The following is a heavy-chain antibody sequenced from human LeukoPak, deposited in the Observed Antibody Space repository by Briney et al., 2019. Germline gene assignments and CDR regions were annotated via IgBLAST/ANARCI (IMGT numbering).Heavy chain of an antibody. CDR2: IYYSGST. V-gene: IGHV4-59*12. D-gene: IGHD3-10*02. Sequence: SETLSLTCTVSGGSISSYYWSWIRQPPGKGLEWIGYIYYSGSTNYNPSLKSRVTISVDTSKNQFSLKLSSVTAADTAVYYCASGYDRWYFDLWGRGTLVTVSS. J-gene: IGHJ2*01. CDR3: ASGYDRWYFDL. CDR1: GGSISSYY.